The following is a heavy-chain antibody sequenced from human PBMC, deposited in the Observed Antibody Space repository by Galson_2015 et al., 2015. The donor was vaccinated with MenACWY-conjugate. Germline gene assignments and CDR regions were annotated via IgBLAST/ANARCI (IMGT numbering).Heavy chain of an antibody. Sequence: SLRLSCAASGFIFSSHSMHWVRQAPGRGLEWISYISSSSTSINYADSVKGRFTISRDNAKNSLYLQMNSLRDEDTAVYYCAKSMTMLDYWGQGTLVTVSS. CDR1: GFIFSSHS. D-gene: IGHD4/OR15-4a*01. V-gene: IGHV3-48*02. J-gene: IGHJ4*02. CDR2: ISSSSTSI. CDR3: AKSMTMLDY.